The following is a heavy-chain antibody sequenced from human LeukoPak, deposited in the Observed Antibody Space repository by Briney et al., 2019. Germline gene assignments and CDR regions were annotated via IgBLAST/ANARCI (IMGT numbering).Heavy chain of an antibody. CDR3: AKLVGSGSYYHYYYCYMDI. J-gene: IGHJ6*03. Sequence: GGSLRLSCAASGFTFSSHAMSWVRPAPGKGLEWVSAISDSGNTYHADSVKGRFTISRDSSKNTLFLQMNRLRTEDAAVYYCAKLVGSGSYYHYYYCYMDIWGKRTTVTISS. V-gene: IGHV3-23*01. CDR2: ISDSGNT. CDR1: GFTFSSHA. D-gene: IGHD3-10*01.